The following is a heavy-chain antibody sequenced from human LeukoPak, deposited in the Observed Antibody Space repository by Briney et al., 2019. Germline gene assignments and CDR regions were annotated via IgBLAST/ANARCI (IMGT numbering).Heavy chain of an antibody. J-gene: IGHJ6*03. V-gene: IGHV4-4*07. Sequence: KPSETLSLTCTVSGGSISSYYWSWIRQPAGKGLEWIGRIYTSGSTNYNPSLKSRVTISVDTSKNQFSLKLSSVTAADTAVYYCARGYCSGGSCYSLYMDVWGKGTTVTVSS. CDR1: GGSISSYY. D-gene: IGHD2-15*01. CDR3: ARGYCSGGSCYSLYMDV. CDR2: IYTSGST.